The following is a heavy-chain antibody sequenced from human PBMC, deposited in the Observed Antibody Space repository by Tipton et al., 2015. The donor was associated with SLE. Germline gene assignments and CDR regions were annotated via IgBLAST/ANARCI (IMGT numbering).Heavy chain of an antibody. Sequence: TLSLTCTVSGDSISNYYWSWIRQSAGKGLEWMGRFYPGGTTSYNPSFKSRVTMSADTSKNQFSLKLNSVTAADTAVYYCARVLTGTSTFDYWGQGTLVTVSS. D-gene: IGHD1-7*01. V-gene: IGHV4-4*07. CDR1: GDSISNYY. CDR2: FYPGGTT. J-gene: IGHJ4*02. CDR3: ARVLTGTSTFDY.